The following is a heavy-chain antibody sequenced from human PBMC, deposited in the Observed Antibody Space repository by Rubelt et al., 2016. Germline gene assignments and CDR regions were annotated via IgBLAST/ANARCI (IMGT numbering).Heavy chain of an antibody. Sequence: EVQLVESGGGLVQPGGSLRLSCAASGFTVRTNYMSWVRQAPGKGLEWVSVIYGGDRTYYADSVKGRSTISRDNSKNTRYLHMNTRRADDTAVYYGARAFAGYYDYWGQGTLVTVSS. CDR3: ARAFAGYYDY. CDR2: IYGGDRT. J-gene: IGHJ4*02. CDR1: GFTVRTNY. V-gene: IGHV3-66*01. D-gene: IGHD6-13*01.